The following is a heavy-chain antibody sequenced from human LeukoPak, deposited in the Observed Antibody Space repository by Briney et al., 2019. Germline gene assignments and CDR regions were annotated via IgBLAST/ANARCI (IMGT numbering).Heavy chain of an antibody. CDR3: ARDNLGFGDLSKYYFDY. V-gene: IGHV4-4*02. D-gene: IGHD3-16*01. Sequence: SGTLSLTCAVSGGSISSSNWWSWVRQPPGKGLEWIGEIYHSGSTNYNPSLKSRVTISVDTSKNQFSLKLTSVTAADTAVYYCARDNLGFGDLSKYYFDYWGQGTLVTVSS. J-gene: IGHJ4*02. CDR1: GGSISSSNW. CDR2: IYHSGST.